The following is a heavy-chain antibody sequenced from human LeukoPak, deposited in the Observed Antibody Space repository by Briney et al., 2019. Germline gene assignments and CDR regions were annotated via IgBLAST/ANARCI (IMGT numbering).Heavy chain of an antibody. D-gene: IGHD1-1*01. J-gene: IGHJ4*02. V-gene: IGHV6-1*01. CDR3: AMVVGTTGWYTFGY. CDR2: TYYRSKWYS. CDR1: GDSVSSKNGA. Sequence: PSQTLSLTCAISGDSVSSKNGAWNWIRQSPSRGLEWLGRTYYRSKWYSDYAVSVQGRITISPDTSKNQFSLQLYSVTPEDAAVYYGAMVVGTTGWYTFGYWGQGTLVTVSS.